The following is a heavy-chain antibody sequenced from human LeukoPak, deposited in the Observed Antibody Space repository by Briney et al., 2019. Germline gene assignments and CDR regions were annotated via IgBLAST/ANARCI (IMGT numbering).Heavy chain of an antibody. Sequence: GGSLRPSCAASGFPFDDYGMSWVRLAPGKGLEWVSGASWDGAYTEYADSVRARSPIPRANAKKSLYLQMNSLRVDDTALYYCARRKGPYGSGTYYDSWGQGTLVSVSS. CDR1: GFPFDDYG. D-gene: IGHD3-10*01. J-gene: IGHJ4*02. CDR2: ASWDGAYT. V-gene: IGHV3-20*04. CDR3: ARRKGPYGSGTYYDS.